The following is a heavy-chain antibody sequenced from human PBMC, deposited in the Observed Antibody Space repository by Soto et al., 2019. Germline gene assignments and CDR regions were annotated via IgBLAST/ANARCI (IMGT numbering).Heavy chain of an antibody. V-gene: IGHV4-31*03. CDR2: IYYSGST. CDR3: ARGYVPRTTVTTFLIDY. D-gene: IGHD4-17*01. J-gene: IGHJ4*02. Sequence: SETLSLTCTVSGGSISSGGYYWSWIRQHPGKGLEWIGYIYYSGSTYYNPSLKSRVTISVDTSKNQFSLKLSSVTAADTAVYYCARGYVPRTTVTTFLIDYWGQGTLVTVSS. CDR1: GGSISSGGYY.